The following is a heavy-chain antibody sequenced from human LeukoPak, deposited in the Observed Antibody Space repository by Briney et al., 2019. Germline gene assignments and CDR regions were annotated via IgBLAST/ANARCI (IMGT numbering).Heavy chain of an antibody. CDR1: GGTFSSYA. D-gene: IGHD6-6*01. CDR3: ASITEYSSSEGAFDY. J-gene: IGHJ4*02. Sequence: SVKVSCKASGGTFSSYAISWVRQAPGQRLEWMGGIIPIFGTASYAQRFQGRVTITADESTSTAYMELSSLRSEDTAVYYCASITEYSSSEGAFDYWGQGTLVTVSS. CDR2: IIPIFGTA. V-gene: IGHV1-69*01.